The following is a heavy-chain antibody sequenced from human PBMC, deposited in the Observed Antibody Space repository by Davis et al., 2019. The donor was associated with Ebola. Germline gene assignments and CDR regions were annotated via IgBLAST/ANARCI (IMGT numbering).Heavy chain of an antibody. CDR1: GGSFSTYDA. V-gene: IGHV1-69*10. CDR3: ARGPWVITARRGLTLDF. J-gene: IGHJ4*02. Sequence: SVQVSCKPSGGSFSTYDAINWVRQAPGRGLEWMGRIIPMHDVTNYSKKFQDRVTFSADTSTSTMYLTLTSLTSEDTAIYYCARGPWVITARRGLTLDFWGQGTLVTVSS. CDR2: IIPMHDVT. D-gene: IGHD3-10*01.